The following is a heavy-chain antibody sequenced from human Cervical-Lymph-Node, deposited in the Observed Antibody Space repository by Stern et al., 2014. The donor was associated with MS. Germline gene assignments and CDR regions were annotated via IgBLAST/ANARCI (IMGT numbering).Heavy chain of an antibody. CDR2: MNPNSGDT. J-gene: IGHJ4*02. Sequence: VQLLESGAEVKKPGASVKVSCKASGYPFTSYDINWVRQATGQGLEWMGWMNPNSGDTGSAQKFQGRVTMTSDTSTGTAYMELSSLRSDDTAVYYCARGPRRSVIEVITPPDYWGQGTLVIVSS. V-gene: IGHV1-8*01. CDR1: GYPFTSYD. D-gene: IGHD3-22*01. CDR3: ARGPRRSVIEVITPPDY.